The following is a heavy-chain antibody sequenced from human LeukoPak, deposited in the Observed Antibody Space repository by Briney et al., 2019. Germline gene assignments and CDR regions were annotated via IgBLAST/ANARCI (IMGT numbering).Heavy chain of an antibody. CDR1: GGSFSGYY. CDR3: ASLTPRKTGFAYWYFDL. Sequence: SETLSLTCAVYGGSFSGYYWSWIRQPPGKGLEWIGEINHSGSTNYNPSLKSRVTISVDTSKNQISLKLSSVTAADTAVYYCASLTPRKTGFAYWYFDLWGRGTLVTVSS. CDR2: INHSGST. D-gene: IGHD1-1*01. J-gene: IGHJ2*01. V-gene: IGHV4-34*01.